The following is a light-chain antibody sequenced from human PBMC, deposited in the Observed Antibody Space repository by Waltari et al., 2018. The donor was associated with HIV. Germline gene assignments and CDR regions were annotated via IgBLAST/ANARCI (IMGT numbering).Light chain of an antibody. CDR3: ATWDDGLSAPV. Sequence: QSVLTQPPSASGTPGQRVTISCSGSNSNIGNNDVYWYQQLPGTAPRLLIRETRQRPAGVPARFSGSLSGTSASLYSSGLRSDDEAIYHCATWDDGLSAPVFGGGTSLAVL. J-gene: IGLJ3*02. V-gene: IGLV1-47*01. CDR1: NSNIGNND. CDR2: ETR.